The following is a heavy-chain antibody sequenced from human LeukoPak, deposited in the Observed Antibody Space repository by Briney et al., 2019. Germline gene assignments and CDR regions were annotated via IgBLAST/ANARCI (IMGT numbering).Heavy chain of an antibody. Sequence: SETLSLTCAVYGGSFSGYYWSWIRQPPGKGLEWIGEINHSGSTNYNPSLKSRVTISVDTSKNQFSLKLSSVTAADTAVYYCARGTQGIAARTFYYYMDVWGKGTTVTVS. CDR1: GGSFSGYY. CDR3: ARGTQGIAARTFYYYMDV. CDR2: INHSGST. V-gene: IGHV4-34*01. D-gene: IGHD6-6*01. J-gene: IGHJ6*03.